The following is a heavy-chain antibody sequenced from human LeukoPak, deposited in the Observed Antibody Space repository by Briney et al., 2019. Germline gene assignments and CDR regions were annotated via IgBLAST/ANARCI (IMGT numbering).Heavy chain of an antibody. CDR3: TTGWHSSGWYFDY. D-gene: IGHD6-19*01. Sequence: GGSLRLSCAASGFTFTSYAMSWVRQAPGKGLEWVGRIKSKTDGGTTDYAAPVKGRFTISRDDSKNTLYLQMNSLKTEDTAVYYCTTGWHSSGWYFDYWGQGTLVTVSS. J-gene: IGHJ4*02. CDR2: IKSKTDGGTT. CDR1: GFTFTSYA. V-gene: IGHV3-15*01.